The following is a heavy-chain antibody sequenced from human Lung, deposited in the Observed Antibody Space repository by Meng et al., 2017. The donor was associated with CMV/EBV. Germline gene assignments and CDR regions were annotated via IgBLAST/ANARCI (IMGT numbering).Heavy chain of an antibody. D-gene: IGHD1-26*01. V-gene: IGHV3-11*04. Sequence: ASGFTCSDYYMTWIRQAPGKGLEWVSYISSSGSITKYLDSLKGRFTISRDNAKNSLFLQMNSLTVEDTAVYYCARDSSAVHNWLDSWGQGTLVTVSS. CDR3: ARDSSAVHNWLDS. CDR2: ISSSGSIT. J-gene: IGHJ5*01. CDR1: GFTCSDYY.